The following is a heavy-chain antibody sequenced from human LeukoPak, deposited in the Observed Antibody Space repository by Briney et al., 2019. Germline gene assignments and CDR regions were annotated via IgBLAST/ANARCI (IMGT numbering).Heavy chain of an antibody. J-gene: IGHJ5*02. D-gene: IGHD4-11*01. CDR1: GFWFTSFG. V-gene: IGHV1-18*04. CDR3: ARDSDSSGNGNGDSFDP. Sequence: ASVKVSCKASGFWFTSFGVSWVRQAPGQGREGMGWISNYIGVTHYAEKFEDRVTTTIDTSTTTASMQLRSLRYDDTPVHSRARDSDSSGNGNGDSFDPSGQRTVVTAPS. CDR2: ISNYIGVT.